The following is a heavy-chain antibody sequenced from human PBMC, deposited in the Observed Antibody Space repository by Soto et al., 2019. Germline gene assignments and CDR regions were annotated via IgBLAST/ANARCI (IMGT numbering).Heavy chain of an antibody. J-gene: IGHJ4*02. V-gene: IGHV4-30-4*01. CDR1: GGSTSSGDYY. CDR3: ARDGSSGIAAAGTIDY. CDR2: IYYSGST. Sequence: PSETLSLTCTVSGGSTSSGDYYWSWIRQPPGKGLEWIGYIYYSGSTYYNPSLKSRVTISVDTSKNQFSLKLSSVTAADTAVYYCARDGSSGIAAAGTIDYWGQGTLVTVSS. D-gene: IGHD6-13*01.